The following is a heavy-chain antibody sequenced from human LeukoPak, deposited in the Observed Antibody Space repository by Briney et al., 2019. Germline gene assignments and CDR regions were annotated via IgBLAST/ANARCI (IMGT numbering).Heavy chain of an antibody. CDR1: GGSISSYY. J-gene: IGHJ4*02. CDR3: ARDSYCSTTSCHLDY. CDR2: IYYSGST. D-gene: IGHD2-2*01. V-gene: IGHV4-59*01. Sequence: SETLSLTCTVSGGSISSYYWSWIRQPPGKGLEWIGYIYYSGSTNYNPSLKSRVTISVDTSKNQFSLKLSSVTAADTAVYYCARDSYCSTTSCHLDYWGQGILVTVSS.